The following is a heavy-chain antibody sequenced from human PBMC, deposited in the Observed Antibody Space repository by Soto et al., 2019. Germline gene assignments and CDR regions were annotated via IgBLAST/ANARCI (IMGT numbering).Heavy chain of an antibody. J-gene: IGHJ4*02. V-gene: IGHV3-48*02. CDR1: GFTFKTYN. CDR2: IGTSGTPV. D-gene: IGHD6-19*01. Sequence: EVQLEESGGALVQPGGSLRLSCAASGFTFKTYNMNWVRQAPGKGLDWVSYIGTSGTPVYYADSVKGQFTISRDNAKNSLFLQMHTLRDEDTALYFCARDPSPDSSGWYYFDYWGQGTLVTVSS. CDR3: ARDPSPDSSGWYYFDY.